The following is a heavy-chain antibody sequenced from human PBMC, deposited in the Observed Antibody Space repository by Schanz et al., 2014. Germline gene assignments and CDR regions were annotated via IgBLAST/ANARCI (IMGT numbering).Heavy chain of an antibody. CDR3: ARGARQYSGSYSPSDY. J-gene: IGHJ4*02. V-gene: IGHV3-7*01. Sequence: VQLVESGGGLVKPGGSLRLSCAASGFIFNDYYMNWIRQAPGKGLEWVANINQDGSDKSYVDSVKGRFTISRDNAKNSLFLLMSSLRAEDSAVYYCARGARQYSGSYSPSDYWGQGTLVTVSS. CDR1: GFIFNDYY. D-gene: IGHD1-26*01. CDR2: INQDGSDK.